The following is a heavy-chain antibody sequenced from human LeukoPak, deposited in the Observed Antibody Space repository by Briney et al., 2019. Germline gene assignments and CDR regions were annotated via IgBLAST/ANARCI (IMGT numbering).Heavy chain of an antibody. D-gene: IGHD3-10*01. CDR3: ATGVKYGSGSYIFDY. J-gene: IGHJ4*02. Sequence: ASVKVSCKVSGYTLTELSMHWVRQAPGKGLEWMGGFDPEDGETIYAQKFQGRVTMTEDTSTDTAYMELSSLRSEDTAVYYCATGVKYGSGSYIFDYWGQGTLVTVSS. V-gene: IGHV1-24*01. CDR1: GYTLTELS. CDR2: FDPEDGET.